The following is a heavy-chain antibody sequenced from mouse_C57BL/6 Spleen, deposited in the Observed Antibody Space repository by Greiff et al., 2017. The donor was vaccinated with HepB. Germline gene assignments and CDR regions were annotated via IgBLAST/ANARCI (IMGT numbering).Heavy chain of an antibody. V-gene: IGHV1-59*01. Sequence: VQLQQPGAELVRPGTSVKLSCKASGYTFTSYWMHWVKQRPGQGLEWIGLIDPSDSYTNYNQKFKGKATLTVDTSSGTGYMQISSLTSDDSAVFYCARVFGSHYYAMDYWGQGTSVSVSS. J-gene: IGHJ4*01. CDR2: IDPSDSYT. D-gene: IGHD1-1*01. CDR1: GYTFTSYW. CDR3: ARVFGSHYYAMDY.